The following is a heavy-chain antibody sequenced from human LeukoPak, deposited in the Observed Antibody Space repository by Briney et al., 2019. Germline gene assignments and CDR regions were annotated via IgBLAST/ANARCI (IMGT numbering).Heavy chain of an antibody. CDR2: ISSRSDYI. Sequence: PGGSLRLSCAASGFTFDGYTMNWVRQAPGKGLEWVASISSRSDYIYYADSVRGRFTVSRENAKNSLSLQMNTLRAEDTATYYGARAEASVTAFDFWGQGSLVTVSS. J-gene: IGHJ4*02. D-gene: IGHD2-21*02. CDR3: ARAEASVTAFDF. CDR1: GFTFDGYT. V-gene: IGHV3-21*01.